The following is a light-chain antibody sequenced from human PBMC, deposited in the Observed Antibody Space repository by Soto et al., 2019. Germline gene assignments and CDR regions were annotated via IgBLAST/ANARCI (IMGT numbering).Light chain of an antibody. CDR2: HNP. J-gene: IGLJ2*01. Sequence: QSVLTQPPSASATPGQRVTISCSGSSSNLGNNNAYWYQHVPGTAPKLIIHHNPLRPSWVPDRFSGSKSGTSASLAISGLHSDDESDYYCVAWDDSLGAVVFGGGTKLTVL. CDR1: SSNLGNNN. V-gene: IGLV1-47*02. CDR3: VAWDDSLGAVV.